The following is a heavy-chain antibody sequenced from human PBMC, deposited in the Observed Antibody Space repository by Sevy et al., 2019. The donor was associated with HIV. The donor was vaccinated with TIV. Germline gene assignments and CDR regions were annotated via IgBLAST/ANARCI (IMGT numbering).Heavy chain of an antibody. V-gene: IGHV3-21*06. Sequence: GGSLRLSCVVSGFNFRDYSVNWVRQAPGKGLEWVSSINNDGTYIFYGDSVKGRFTVSRDNAKNSLYLHMNSLRADDTAVYYCVRDGGDEYGAGSYYGPFDYWGRGTLVTASS. J-gene: IGHJ4*02. CDR3: VRDGGDEYGAGSYYGPFDY. CDR2: INNDGTYI. CDR1: GFNFRDYS. D-gene: IGHD3-10*01.